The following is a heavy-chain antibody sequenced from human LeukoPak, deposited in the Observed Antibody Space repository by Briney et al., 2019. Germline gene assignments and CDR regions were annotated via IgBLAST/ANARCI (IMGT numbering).Heavy chain of an antibody. CDR3: AKEAYFTYYYDSSGYPLDY. CDR1: GFTFSIYA. D-gene: IGHD3-22*01. Sequence: GGSLRLSCAASGFTFSIYAMTWVRQTPGKGLEWVSTITGSGGGTYYADSVKGRFTISRDNSKNTLYLQMNSLRAEDTAVYYCAKEAYFTYYYDSSGYPLDYWGQGTLVTVSS. CDR2: ITGSGGGT. J-gene: IGHJ4*02. V-gene: IGHV3-23*01.